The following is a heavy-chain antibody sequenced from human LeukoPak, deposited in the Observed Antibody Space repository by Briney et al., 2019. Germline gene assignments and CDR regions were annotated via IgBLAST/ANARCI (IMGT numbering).Heavy chain of an antibody. Sequence: GASVKVSCKVSGYTLTELSMHWVRQAPGQGLEWMGWISAYNGNTNYAQKLQGRVTMTTDTSTSTAYMELRSLRSDDTAVYYCARNSKRRRPFEDYWGQGTLVTVSS. V-gene: IGHV1-18*01. CDR2: ISAYNGNT. D-gene: IGHD3-9*01. J-gene: IGHJ4*02. CDR3: ARNSKRRRPFEDY. CDR1: GYTLTELS.